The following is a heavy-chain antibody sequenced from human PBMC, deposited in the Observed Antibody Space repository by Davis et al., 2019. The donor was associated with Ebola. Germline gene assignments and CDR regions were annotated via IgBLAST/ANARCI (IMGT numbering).Heavy chain of an antibody. V-gene: IGHV1-18*01. J-gene: IGHJ6*02. D-gene: IGHD3-3*01. Sequence: AASVKVSCKASGYTFTSYDINWVRQATGQGLEWMGWISAYTANTNYAQNLQGRVTMTTDTSTSTAYMELRSLTSDDTAVYYCARPSYDSFYYYGMDVWGQGTTVIVSS. CDR3: ARPSYDSFYYYGMDV. CDR1: GYTFTSYD. CDR2: ISAYTANT.